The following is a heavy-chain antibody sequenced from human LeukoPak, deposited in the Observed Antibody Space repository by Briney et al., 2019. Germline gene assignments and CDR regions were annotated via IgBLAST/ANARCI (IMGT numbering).Heavy chain of an antibody. Sequence: GESLKISCKGSGYSFTSYWIGWVGQMPGKGLEWMGIYPGDSDTRGSPSFQGQVTISADTSLSTPYLKWSSPKASAPDMYSCTSQDSSSWYLGYWGQGTLVTVSS. CDR1: GYSFTSYW. D-gene: IGHD6-13*01. CDR3: TSQDSSSWYLGY. J-gene: IGHJ4*02. CDR2: YPGDSDT. V-gene: IGHV5-51*01.